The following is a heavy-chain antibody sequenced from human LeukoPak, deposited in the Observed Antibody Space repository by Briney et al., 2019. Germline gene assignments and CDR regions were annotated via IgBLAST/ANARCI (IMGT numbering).Heavy chain of an antibody. Sequence: GGSLRLSCAASGFTVSSNYMSGVRQAPGKGLEWVAVIWYDGSNKYYADSVKGRFTISRDNSKNTLYLQMNSLRAEDTAVYYCAKGAFDYWGQGTLVTVSS. V-gene: IGHV3-30*02. J-gene: IGHJ4*02. CDR3: AKGAFDY. CDR1: GFTVSSNY. CDR2: IWYDGSNK.